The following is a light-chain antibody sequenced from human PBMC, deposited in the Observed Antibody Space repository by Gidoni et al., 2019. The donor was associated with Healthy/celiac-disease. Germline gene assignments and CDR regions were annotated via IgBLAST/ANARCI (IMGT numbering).Light chain of an antibody. V-gene: IGLV1-44*01. CDR3: ATWDDSLNGWV. CDR2: SNN. CDR1: SSNSGSNT. J-gene: IGLJ3*02. Sequence: QSVLTQPPSASGTPGQRVTISCSGRSSNSGSNTLHWYQQLPGTAPKLLIYSNNQRPSGVPDRFSGSKSGTSASLAISGLQSEDEADYYCATWDDSLNGWVFGGGTKLTVL.